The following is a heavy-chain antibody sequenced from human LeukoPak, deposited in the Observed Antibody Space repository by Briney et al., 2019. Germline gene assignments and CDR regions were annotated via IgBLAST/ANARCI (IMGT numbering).Heavy chain of an antibody. D-gene: IGHD6-6*01. J-gene: IGHJ4*02. CDR2: TNSDGSST. Sequence: GGSLRLSCAASGFTFSSYWMHWVRQAPGKGLVWVSRTNSDGSSTSYSDSVKDRFTISRDNAKNTLYLQMNSLRAEDTAVYYCARGLEYSSSAVDYWGQGTLVTVSS. CDR1: GFTFSSYW. CDR3: ARGLEYSSSAVDY. V-gene: IGHV3-74*01.